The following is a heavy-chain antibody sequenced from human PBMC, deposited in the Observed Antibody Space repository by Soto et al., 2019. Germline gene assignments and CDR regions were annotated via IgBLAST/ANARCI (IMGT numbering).Heavy chain of an antibody. CDR1: GFTFSSYA. CDR3: AKSPGLYYYDSSGYYHYDD. Sequence: GGSLRLSCAASGFTFSSYAMSWVRQAPGKGLEWVSAISGSGVSTYYADSVKGRFTISRDNSKNTLYLQMNSLRAEDTAVYYCAKSPGLYYYDSSGYYHYDDWAQRTPVTVSS. D-gene: IGHD3-22*01. V-gene: IGHV3-23*01. CDR2: ISGSGVST. J-gene: IGHJ4*02.